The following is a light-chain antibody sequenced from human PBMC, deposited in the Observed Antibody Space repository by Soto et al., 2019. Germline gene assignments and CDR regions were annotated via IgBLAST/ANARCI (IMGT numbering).Light chain of an antibody. V-gene: IGKV1-33*01. CDR1: EDISNY. Sequence: DIQMTQSPSSLSASVGDRVTITCQANEDISNYLNWYQQKPGKAPKLLIYGASYLEAGVPSRFSGSVSGTDFTFTISSLQSEDIATYYCQQYDNVPPTFGPGTKVDIK. J-gene: IGKJ3*01. CDR2: GAS. CDR3: QQYDNVPPT.